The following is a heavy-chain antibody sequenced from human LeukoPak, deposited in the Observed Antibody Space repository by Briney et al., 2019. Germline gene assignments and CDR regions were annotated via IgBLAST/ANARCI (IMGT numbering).Heavy chain of an antibody. CDR2: INWNGGST. D-gene: IGHD3-3*01. CDR1: GFTFDDYG. J-gene: IGHJ4*02. CDR3: ARDLESGYYFDY. Sequence: GGSLRLSCAASGFTFDDYGMSWVRQAPGEGLEWVSGINWNGGSTGYADSVKGRFTISRDNAKNSLYLQMSSLRAEDTALYYCARDLESGYYFDYWGQGTLVTVSS. V-gene: IGHV3-20*04.